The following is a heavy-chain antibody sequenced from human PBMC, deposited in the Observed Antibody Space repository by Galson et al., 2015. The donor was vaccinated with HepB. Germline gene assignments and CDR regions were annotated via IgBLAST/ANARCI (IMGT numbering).Heavy chain of an antibody. V-gene: IGHV7-4-1*02. J-gene: IGHJ1*01. D-gene: IGHD2-2*01. CDR1: GGTFSSYA. CDR2: INTNTGNP. CDR3: WVVPAAEGFQH. Sequence: SVKVSCKASGGTFSSYAMNWVRQAPGQGLEWMGWINTNTGNPTYAQGFTGRFVFSLDTSVSTAYLQISSLKAEDTAVYYCWVVPAAEGFQHWGQGTLVTVSS.